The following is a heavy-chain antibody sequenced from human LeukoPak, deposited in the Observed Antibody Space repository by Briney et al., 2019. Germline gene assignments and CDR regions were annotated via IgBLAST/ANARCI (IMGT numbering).Heavy chain of an antibody. J-gene: IGHJ6*02. Sequence: SETLSLTCTVAGGSISSYYWSWIRQPPGKGLEWIGYIYYSGSTNYNPSLKSRVTISVDTSKNQFSLKLSSVTAADTAVYYCARAKFYYDSSGYYRPYYYGMDVWGQGTTVTVSS. CDR3: ARAKFYYDSSGYYRPYYYGMDV. V-gene: IGHV4-59*01. D-gene: IGHD3-22*01. CDR2: IYYSGST. CDR1: GGSISSYY.